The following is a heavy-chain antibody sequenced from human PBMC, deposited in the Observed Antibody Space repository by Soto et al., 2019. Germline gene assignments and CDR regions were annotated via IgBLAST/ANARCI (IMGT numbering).Heavy chain of an antibody. CDR1: GFTFRNYA. CDR3: AREHSSAYYYYGMDV. V-gene: IGHV3-21*01. J-gene: IGHJ6*02. D-gene: IGHD6-19*01. CDR2: INNSGGET. Sequence: GGSLRLSCAASGFTFRNYAMNWVRQAPGKGLEWVSGINNSGGETYYADSVKGRFTISRDNAKNSLYLQMNSLRAEDTAVYYCAREHSSAYYYYGMDVWGQGTTVTVSS.